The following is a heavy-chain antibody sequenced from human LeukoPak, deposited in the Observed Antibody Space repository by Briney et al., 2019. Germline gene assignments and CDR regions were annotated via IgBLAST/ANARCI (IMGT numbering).Heavy chain of an antibody. Sequence: PGGSLRLSCAASGFTFSSYWMSWVRQAPGKGLEWVANIKQDGSEKFYVNSVRGRFTISRDNAKNSLFLRMNSLRAEDTAVYYCAKDYLRKVGKLDFWSGYPDYWGQGTLVTVSS. CDR3: AKDYLRKVGKLDFWSGYPDY. V-gene: IGHV3-7*01. D-gene: IGHD3-3*01. J-gene: IGHJ4*02. CDR1: GFTFSSYW. CDR2: IKQDGSEK.